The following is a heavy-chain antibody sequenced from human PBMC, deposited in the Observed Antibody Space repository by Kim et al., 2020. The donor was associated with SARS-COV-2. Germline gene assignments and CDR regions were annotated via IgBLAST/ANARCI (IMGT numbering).Heavy chain of an antibody. CDR1: GFTFGDYA. J-gene: IGHJ6*02. CDR3: AKENMVRGVITYYYYYYGMDV. Sequence: GGSLRLSCAASGFTFGDYAMHWVRQAPGKGLEWVSGISWNSGSIGYADSVKGRFTISRDNAKNSLYLQMNSLRAEDTALYYCAKENMVRGVITYYYYYYGMDVWGQGTTVTVSS. CDR2: ISWNSGSI. D-gene: IGHD3-10*01. V-gene: IGHV3-9*01.